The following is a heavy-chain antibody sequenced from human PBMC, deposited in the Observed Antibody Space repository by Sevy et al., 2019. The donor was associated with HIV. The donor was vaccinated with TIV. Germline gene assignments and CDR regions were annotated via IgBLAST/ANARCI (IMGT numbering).Heavy chain of an antibody. CDR2: ISYDEAHK. D-gene: IGHD3-10*01. CDR3: AKDYSAGITMVRGAYRARGDYFDY. Sequence: GGSLRLSFVTSGFTFRTSGMHWVRQSPGKGLEWVAVISYDEAHKNYADSVKGRFSISKDNSKNTLYLQMGSLRTEDTAVYYCAKDYSAGITMVRGAYRARGDYFDYWGQGTQVTVSS. V-gene: IGHV3-30*18. J-gene: IGHJ4*02. CDR1: GFTFRTSG.